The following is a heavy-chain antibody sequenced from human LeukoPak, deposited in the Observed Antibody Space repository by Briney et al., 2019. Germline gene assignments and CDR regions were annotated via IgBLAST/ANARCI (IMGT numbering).Heavy chain of an antibody. CDR1: GFTFSSYA. CDR2: ISGSGGST. CDR3: ASPSYYDSSAYRTYYFDY. D-gene: IGHD3-22*01. V-gene: IGHV3-23*01. J-gene: IGHJ4*02. Sequence: GGSLRLSCAASGFTFSSYAMSWVRQAPGKGLEWVSAISGSGGSTYYADSVKGRFTISRDNSKNTLYLQMNSLRAEDTAVYYCASPSYYDSSAYRTYYFDYWGQGTLVTVSS.